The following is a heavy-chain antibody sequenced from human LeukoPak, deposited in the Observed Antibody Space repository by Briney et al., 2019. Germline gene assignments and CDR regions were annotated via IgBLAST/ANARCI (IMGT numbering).Heavy chain of an antibody. V-gene: IGHV3-23*01. CDR2: ISGSGEST. Sequence: GGSLRLFCEGSGFIFSSYAMTWVRQAPGKGLQWVSSISGSGESTYYADSMKGRFTISRDNSKNTLSLQMNSLRAEDTAVYFCAKGWEFRVVIPAAVSWGQGTLVTVSS. J-gene: IGHJ5*02. D-gene: IGHD3-3*01. CDR3: AKGWEFRVVIPAAVS. CDR1: GFIFSSYA.